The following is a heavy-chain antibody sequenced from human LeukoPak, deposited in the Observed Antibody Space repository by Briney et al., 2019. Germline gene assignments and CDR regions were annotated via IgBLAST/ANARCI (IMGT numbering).Heavy chain of an antibody. D-gene: IGHD3-3*01. J-gene: IGHJ4*02. CDR3: ARTQNPYDFWSGYYKGGYYFDY. CDR1: GYSISSGYY. CDR2: IYHSGST. Sequence: PETLSLTCTVSGYSISSGYYWGWIRQPPGKGLEWIGSIYHSGSTYYNPSLKSRVTISVDTSKNQFSLKLSSVTAADTAVYYCARTQNPYDFWSGYYKGGYYFDYWGQGTLVTVSS. V-gene: IGHV4-38-2*02.